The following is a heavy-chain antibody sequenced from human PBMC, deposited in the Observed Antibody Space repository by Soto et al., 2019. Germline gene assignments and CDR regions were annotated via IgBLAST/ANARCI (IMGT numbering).Heavy chain of an antibody. D-gene: IGHD3-3*01. V-gene: IGHV1-69*13. CDR1: GGTFSRYA. J-gene: IGHJ6*02. Sequence: SVKVSCKASGGTFSRYALSWVRQAPGQGPEWMGGIVPIFGTANYAQKFQGRVTITADESTSTAYMELSSLRSEDTAVYYCARVLYYDFWSGYLGDYYYYYGMDVWGQGTTVTVSS. CDR2: IVPIFGTA. CDR3: ARVLYYDFWSGYLGDYYYYYGMDV.